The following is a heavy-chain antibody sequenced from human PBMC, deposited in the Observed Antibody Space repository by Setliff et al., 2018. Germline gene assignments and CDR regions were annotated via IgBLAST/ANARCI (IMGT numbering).Heavy chain of an antibody. J-gene: IGHJ4*02. CDR2: IFSNDEK. CDR1: GFSLSTSGMS. D-gene: IGHD6-25*01. V-gene: IGHV2-26*01. Sequence: SGPTLVNPTQTLTLTCTFSGFSLSTSGMSVSWIRQPPGKALEWLAHIFSNDEKSYSTSLKSRLTISKDTSKSQVVLTMTNMDPVDTATYYCARIRGYAHFDYWGQGTLVTVSS. CDR3: ARIRGYAHFDY.